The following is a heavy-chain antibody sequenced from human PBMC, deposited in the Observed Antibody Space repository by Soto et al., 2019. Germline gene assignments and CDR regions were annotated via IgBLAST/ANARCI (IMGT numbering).Heavy chain of an antibody. V-gene: IGHV3-30-3*01. J-gene: IGHJ6*02. Sequence: GGSLRLSCAASGFTFSSYAMHWVRQAPGKGLEWVAVISYDGSNKYYADSVKGRFTISRDNSKNTLYLQMNSLRAEDTAVYYCASDTILVADYYYGMDVWGQGTTVTVSS. CDR2: ISYDGSNK. CDR3: ASDTILVADYYYGMDV. D-gene: IGHD5-12*01. CDR1: GFTFSSYA.